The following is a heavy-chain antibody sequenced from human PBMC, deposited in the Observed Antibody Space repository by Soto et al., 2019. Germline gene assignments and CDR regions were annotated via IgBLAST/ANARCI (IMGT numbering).Heavy chain of an antibody. V-gene: IGHV1-18*04. J-gene: IGHJ6*02. CDR2: ISAYNNYT. CDR1: GHTFTNCQ. CDR3: ARRLCTTSSCTSQLGMDV. D-gene: IGHD2-8*01. Sequence: ASVKVSCKASGHTFTNCQLTWVRQAPGQGLEWMGWISAYNNYTKYAENFQDRFTMTTDPSTTTAYMDLRSLRSDDTAVYYCARRLCTTSSCTSQLGMDVWGQGTTVTVSS.